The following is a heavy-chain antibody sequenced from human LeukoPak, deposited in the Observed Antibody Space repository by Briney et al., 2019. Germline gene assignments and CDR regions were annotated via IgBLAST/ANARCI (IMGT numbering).Heavy chain of an antibody. CDR3: ARNNGMDV. CDR1: GFTLSGSA. V-gene: IGHV3-7*03. Sequence: PGGSLRLSCATSGFTLSGSAIHWVRQVPGRGPEWVANVNRDGSETYYLDSVKGRFTISKDNAKNSLYLQMNSLRAEDTALYHCARNNGMDVWGQGTTVIVSS. J-gene: IGHJ6*02. CDR2: VNRDGSET.